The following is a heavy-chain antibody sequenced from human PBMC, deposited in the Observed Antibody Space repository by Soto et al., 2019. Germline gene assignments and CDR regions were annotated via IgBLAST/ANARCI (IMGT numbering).Heavy chain of an antibody. V-gene: IGHV6-1*01. CDR3: SRDPPAYHSAFDS. J-gene: IGHJ4*02. Sequence: PSQTLSLTCVISGDSVSNNGAAWNWIRQSPSRGLEWLGRTYYRSRWHTDYAVSMKSRITITPDTSKNQFSLQVNSVTPEDTALYYCSRDPPAYHSAFDSWGQGTLVTVSS. CDR1: GDSVSNNGAA. D-gene: IGHD4-4*01. CDR2: TYYRSRWHT.